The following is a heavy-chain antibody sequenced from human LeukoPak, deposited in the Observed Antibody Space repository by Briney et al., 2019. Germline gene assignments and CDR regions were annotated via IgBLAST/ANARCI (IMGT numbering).Heavy chain of an antibody. D-gene: IGHD3-22*01. J-gene: IGHJ3*02. Sequence: ASETLSLTCTVSGGSISNLNYYWSWIRQPAGKGLEWIGRIYASGSTSYNPSLKSRVTISADTSKNQFSLKLSSVTAADTAVYYCARLSTYYYDSSGHGAFDIWGQGTMVTVSS. V-gene: IGHV4-61*02. CDR2: IYASGST. CDR3: ARLSTYYYDSSGHGAFDI. CDR1: GGSISNLNYY.